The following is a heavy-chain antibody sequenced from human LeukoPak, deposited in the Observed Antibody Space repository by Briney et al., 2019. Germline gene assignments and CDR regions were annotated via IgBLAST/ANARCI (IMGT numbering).Heavy chain of an antibody. V-gene: IGHV4-34*01. CDR3: ARLRYYDSSGYYDFDY. D-gene: IGHD3-22*01. CDR1: GGSFSGYY. J-gene: IGHJ4*02. Sequence: ETLSLTCAVYGGSFSGYYWSWIRQPPGKGLEWIGEINHSGSTNYNPSLKSRVTISVDTSKNQFSLKLSSVTAADTAVYYCARLRYYDSSGYYDFDYWGQGTLVTVSS. CDR2: INHSGST.